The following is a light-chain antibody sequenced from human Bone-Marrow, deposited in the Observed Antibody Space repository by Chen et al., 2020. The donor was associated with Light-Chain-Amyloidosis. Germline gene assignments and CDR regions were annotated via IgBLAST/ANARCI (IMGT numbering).Light chain of an antibody. CDR2: GVS. CDR1: QTISSDH. J-gene: IGKJ1*01. CDR3: GQYGVSPRT. Sequence: EIVLTQSPGTLSLSPGERATLSCRSSQTISSDHLAWYQQKPGRAPRLLRYGVSSRATGIPDRVSGGGSGTDFTRTISSLEPEDFAGYYCGQYGVSPRTFGQGTKVDMK. V-gene: IGKV3-20*01.